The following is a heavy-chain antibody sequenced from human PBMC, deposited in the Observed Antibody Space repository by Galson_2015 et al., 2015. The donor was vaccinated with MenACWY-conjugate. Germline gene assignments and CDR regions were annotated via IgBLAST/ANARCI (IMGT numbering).Heavy chain of an antibody. CDR3: ARDSQYGMDL. CDR2: ISGKNENT. V-gene: IGHV1-18*01. Sequence: SVKVSCKASGYMFTRYGISWVRQAPGQGLEWIGRISGKNENTKYAQKFQDRVAVTTDASTTTAYMGLTALKFDDTALYYCARDSQYGMDLWGQGTTVIVS. J-gene: IGHJ6*02. CDR1: GYMFTRYG. D-gene: IGHD2/OR15-2a*01.